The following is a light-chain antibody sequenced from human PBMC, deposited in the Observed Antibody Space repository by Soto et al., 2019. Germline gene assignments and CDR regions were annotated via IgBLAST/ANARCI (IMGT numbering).Light chain of an antibody. J-gene: IGLJ2*01. CDR2: DSH. CDR1: SSNIGSNY. CDR3: GTWDGTLSASVV. Sequence: QLVLTQPPSVSAAPGQNVTISCSASSSNIGSNYVSWYQQLPGAAPKLLIYDSHKRPSGIPDRFSGSKSGTSATLGITGLQTGDEADYYCGTWDGTLSASVVFGGGTKLTVL. V-gene: IGLV1-51*01.